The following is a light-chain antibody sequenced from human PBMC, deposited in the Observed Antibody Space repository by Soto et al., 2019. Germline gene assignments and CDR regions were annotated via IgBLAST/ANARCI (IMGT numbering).Light chain of an antibody. CDR3: ISYTVSRSYV. Sequence: QSVLTRPASVSGSPGQAITISCSGTSSDIGAYDQVAWFQQFPGKTPKLVIYSVSNRPSGVSYRFSGSKSGNTASLTISGLQADDEADYYCISYTVSRSYVFGPGTKVTVL. V-gene: IGLV2-14*01. J-gene: IGLJ1*01. CDR2: SVS. CDR1: SSDIGAYDQ.